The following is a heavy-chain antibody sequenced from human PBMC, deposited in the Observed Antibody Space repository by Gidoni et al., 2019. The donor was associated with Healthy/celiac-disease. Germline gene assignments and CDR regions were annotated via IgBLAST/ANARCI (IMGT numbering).Heavy chain of an antibody. V-gene: IGHV1-3*01. CDR2: INAGNGNT. CDR3: ARSRPYDFWSGYPNYYYYGMDV. Sequence: QVQLVQSGAEVKKPGASVQVSCKASGYTFTSYAMHWVRQAPGQRLEWMGWINAGNGNTKYSQKFQGRVTITRDTSASTAYMELSSLRSEDTAVYYCARSRPYDFWSGYPNYYYYGMDVWGQGTTVTVSS. J-gene: IGHJ6*02. CDR1: GYTFTSYA. D-gene: IGHD3-3*01.